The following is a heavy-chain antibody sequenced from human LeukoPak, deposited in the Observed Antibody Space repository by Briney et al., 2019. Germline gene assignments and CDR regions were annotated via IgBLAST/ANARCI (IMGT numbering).Heavy chain of an antibody. CDR1: GFTFSSYS. Sequence: GGSLRLSCAASGFTFSSYSMNWVHQAPGKGLEWVSSISSSSSYIYYADSVKGRFTISRDNAKNSLYLQMNSLRAEDTAVYYCARDMNVVVITSDAFDIWGQGTMVTVSS. V-gene: IGHV3-21*01. CDR2: ISSSSSYI. CDR3: ARDMNVVVITSDAFDI. D-gene: IGHD3-22*01. J-gene: IGHJ3*02.